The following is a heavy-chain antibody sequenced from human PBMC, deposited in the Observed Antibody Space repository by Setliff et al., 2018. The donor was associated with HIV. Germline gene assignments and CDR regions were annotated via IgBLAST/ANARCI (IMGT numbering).Heavy chain of an antibody. CDR3: TTSWITDGYTFGPRKYYFDH. J-gene: IGHJ4*02. D-gene: IGHD5-18*01. Sequence: ASVKVSCKASGFTLTSWFLHWVRQAPGQGPEWMGIINPSAGSTSYAQKFQGRVNMTSDTSTSTVYMGLSSLKSDDTAVYYCTTSWITDGYTFGPRKYYFDHWGRGTLVTVSS. CDR2: INPSAGST. CDR1: GFTLTSWF. V-gene: IGHV1-46*01.